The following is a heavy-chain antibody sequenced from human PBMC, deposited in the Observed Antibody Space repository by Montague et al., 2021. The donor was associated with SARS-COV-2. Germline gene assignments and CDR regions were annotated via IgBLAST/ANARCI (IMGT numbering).Heavy chain of an antibody. V-gene: IGHV4-39*01. Sequence: SETLSLTCTVSGGSISSSSYYWGWIRQPPGKGLEWIGSIYYSGSTYYNPSLKSRVTISVDTSKNQFSLKLSSVTAADTAVYYCARQKNSSDWFKPDAFDIWGQGTMVTVSS. CDR3: ARQKNSSDWFKPDAFDI. CDR1: GGSISSSSYY. D-gene: IGHD6-19*01. CDR2: IYYSGST. J-gene: IGHJ3*02.